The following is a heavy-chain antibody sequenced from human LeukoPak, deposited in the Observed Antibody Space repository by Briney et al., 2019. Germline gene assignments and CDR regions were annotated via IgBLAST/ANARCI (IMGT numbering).Heavy chain of an antibody. CDR1: GFTFSSYG. J-gene: IGHJ1*01. CDR3: ASPILGLGSGWYEYFQH. V-gene: IGHV3-23*01. CDR2: ISGGGSRT. Sequence: GGSLRLSCAASGFTFSSYGMSWVRQAPGKGLEWVSSISGGGSRTYYADSVKGRFTISRDNSKNTLFLQMNSLRAEDTAVYYCASPILGLGSGWYEYFQHWGQGTLVTVSS. D-gene: IGHD6-19*01.